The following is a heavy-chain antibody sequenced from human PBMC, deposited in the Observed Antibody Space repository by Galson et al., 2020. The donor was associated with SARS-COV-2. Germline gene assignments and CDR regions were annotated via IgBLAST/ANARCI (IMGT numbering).Heavy chain of an antibody. CDR2: IYPADSDT. J-gene: IGHJ4*02. CDR3: AGHFSRHVMNSIYIDS. D-gene: IGHD2-21*01. V-gene: IGHV5-51*01. Sequence: GESLKISCKGSGYSFAGYWIGWVRQMPGKGLEWIGMIYPADSDTRYSPSFQGQVSISADRSTSTAFLQWNSLRASDTAMYYCAGHFSRHVMNSIYIDSWGQGTLVTVSS. CDR1: GYSFAGYW.